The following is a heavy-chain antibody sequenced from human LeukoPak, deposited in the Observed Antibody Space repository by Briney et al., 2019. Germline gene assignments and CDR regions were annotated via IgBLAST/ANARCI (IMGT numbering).Heavy chain of an antibody. CDR2: IGAVGSTI. CDR3: ARGQWLVRGVYLDY. J-gene: IGHJ4*02. D-gene: IGHD6-19*01. Sequence: SLRLSCAASGFSFSRYEMNWVRQAAGKGLGWVSYIGAVGSTIYYADSVKGRFTFSRDNSKNLLYLQMNSLRAEDTAVYYCARGQWLVRGVYLDYWGQGTLVSVSS. V-gene: IGHV3-48*03. CDR1: GFSFSRYE.